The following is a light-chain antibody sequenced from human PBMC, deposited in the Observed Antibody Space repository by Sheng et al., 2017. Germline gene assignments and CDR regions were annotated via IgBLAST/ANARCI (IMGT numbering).Light chain of an antibody. CDR2: WAS. J-gene: IGKJ5*01. Sequence: DIVMTQSPDSLAVSLGERATINCKSSQSVLYSSNNKNYLAWYQQKPGQPPKVLIYWASTRESGVPDRISGSGSGTYFTFTISSLQPEDIATYSCQQYDNFPPTFGQGHDWRL. CDR3: QQYDNFPPT. V-gene: IGKV4-1*01. CDR1: QSVLYSSNNKNY.